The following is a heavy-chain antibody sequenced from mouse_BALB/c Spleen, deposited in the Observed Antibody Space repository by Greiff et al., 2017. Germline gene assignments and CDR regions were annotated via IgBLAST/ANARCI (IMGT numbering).Heavy chain of an antibody. D-gene: IGHD2-2*01. CDR2: ISYDGSN. V-gene: IGHV3-6*02. CDR1: GYSITSGYY. CDR3: ARDGYSGYPYSIDY. Sequence: VQLQQSGPGLVKPSQSLSLTCSVTGYSITSGYYWYWIRQFPGNKLEWMGYISYDGSNNYNPSLKNRISITRDTSKNQFFLKLNSVTTEDTATYYCARDGYSGYPYSIDYWGQGTAVTVSA. J-gene: IGHJ4*01.